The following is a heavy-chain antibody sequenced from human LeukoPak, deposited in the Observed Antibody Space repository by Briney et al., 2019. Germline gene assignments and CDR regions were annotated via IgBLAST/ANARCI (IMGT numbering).Heavy chain of an antibody. CDR3: ATRGGAITMVRGVIIIETRTPAYYFDY. CDR2: FDPEDGET. V-gene: IGHV1-24*01. Sequence: ASVKVSCKVSGYTLTELSMHWVRQAPGKGLEWMGGFDPEDGETIYAQKFQGRVTMTEDTSTDTAYMELSSLRSEDTAVYYCATRGGAITMVRGVIIIETRTPAYYFDYWGQGTLVTVSS. CDR1: GYTLTELS. D-gene: IGHD3-10*01. J-gene: IGHJ4*02.